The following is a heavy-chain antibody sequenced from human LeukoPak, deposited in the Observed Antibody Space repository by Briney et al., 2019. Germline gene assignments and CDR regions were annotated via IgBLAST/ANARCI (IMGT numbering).Heavy chain of an antibody. CDR3: ARGTDCSGGSCLDY. D-gene: IGHD2-15*01. CDR2: INPDSGGA. CDR1: GYTFTGNF. Sequence: ASVRVSCKASGYTFTGNFMHWVRQAPGQGLEWMGLINPDSGGANYAQNFQGRVTMTRDTSISTVYMELSRLRSDDTAVYCCARGTDCSGGSCLDYWGQGTLVTVSS. J-gene: IGHJ4*02. V-gene: IGHV1-2*06.